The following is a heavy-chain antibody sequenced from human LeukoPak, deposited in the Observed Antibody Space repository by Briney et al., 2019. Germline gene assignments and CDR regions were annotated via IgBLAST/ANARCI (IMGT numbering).Heavy chain of an antibody. D-gene: IGHD3-10*01. CDR2: KNQEGSEK. Sequence: GGSLRLSCAASGFTFSSYWMSWVRQAPGKGLEGVANKNQEGSEKYYVDSVKGRFTISRDNAKNSLYLQMSSLRAEDTAVYYCAGYGSGSSYDYWGQGTLVTVSS. CDR1: GFTFSSYW. CDR3: AGYGSGSSYDY. J-gene: IGHJ4*02. V-gene: IGHV3-7*03.